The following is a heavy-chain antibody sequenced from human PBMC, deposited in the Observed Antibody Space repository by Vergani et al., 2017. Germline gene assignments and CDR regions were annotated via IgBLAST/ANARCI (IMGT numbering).Heavy chain of an antibody. CDR2: TYYSGST. CDR3: ARTYSSSSWWNWFDP. V-gene: IGHV4-59*08. Sequence: QVQLQESGPGLVKPSETLSLTCTVSGGSISSYYWCWIRQPPGKGLEWIGYTYYSGSTNYNPSLKSRVTISVDTSKNQFSLKLSSVTAADTAVYYCARTYSSSSWWNWFDPWGQGTLVTVSS. CDR1: GGSISSYY. J-gene: IGHJ5*02. D-gene: IGHD6-6*01.